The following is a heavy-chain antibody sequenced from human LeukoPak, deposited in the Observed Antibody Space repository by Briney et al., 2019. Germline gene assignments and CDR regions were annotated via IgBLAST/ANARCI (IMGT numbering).Heavy chain of an antibody. J-gene: IGHJ4*02. V-gene: IGHV1-69*13. D-gene: IGHD5-18*01. CDR2: IIPIFGTA. CDR3: ARPDEDRGYSYGYNY. Sequence: SVKVSCKASGGTFSSYAISWVRQAPGQGLEWMGGIIPIFGTANYAQKFQGRDTITADESTSTAYMELSSLRSEDTAVYYCARPDEDRGYSYGYNYWGQGTLVTVSS. CDR1: GGTFSSYA.